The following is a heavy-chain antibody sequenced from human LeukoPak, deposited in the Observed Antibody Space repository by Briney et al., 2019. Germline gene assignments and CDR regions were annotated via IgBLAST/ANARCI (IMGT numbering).Heavy chain of an antibody. CDR3: ARVSIAAGRTGLDY. CDR2: IKQDGSEK. J-gene: IGHJ4*02. CDR1: GFTFSSYW. V-gene: IGHV3-7*01. D-gene: IGHD6-6*01. Sequence: GGPLRLSCAASGFTFSSYWMSWGRQAPGKGLEWVANIKQDGSEKYYVDSVKGRFTISRDNAKNSLYLQMNSLRAEDTAVYYCARVSIAAGRTGLDYWGQGTLVTVSS.